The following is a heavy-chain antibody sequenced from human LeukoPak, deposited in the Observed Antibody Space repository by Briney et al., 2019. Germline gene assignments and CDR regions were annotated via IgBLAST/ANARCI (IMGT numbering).Heavy chain of an antibody. Sequence: ASVEASCKASGYTFTGYYMHWVRQAPGQGLEWMGRINPNSGGTNYAQKFQGRVTMTRDTSISTAYMELSRLRSDDTAVYYCARASDSSGWYEFDYWGQGTLVTVSS. CDR3: ARASDSSGWYEFDY. CDR1: GYTFTGYY. CDR2: INPNSGGT. J-gene: IGHJ4*02. D-gene: IGHD6-19*01. V-gene: IGHV1-2*06.